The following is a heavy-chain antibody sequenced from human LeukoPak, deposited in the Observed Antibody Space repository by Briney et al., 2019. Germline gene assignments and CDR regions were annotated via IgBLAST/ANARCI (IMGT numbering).Heavy chain of an antibody. J-gene: IGHJ3*02. CDR2: LYSGGFT. Sequence: GGSLRLSCAASGFTVSTNYFSWVRKAPGKGLEWVSLLYSGGFTYYADSVRDRFTISRDNSKNTVYLQMNSLRAEDTAVYYCARDSTIATYANAFDIWGQGTMVTVSS. D-gene: IGHD3-16*01. CDR1: GFTVSTNY. V-gene: IGHV3-66*01. CDR3: ARDSTIATYANAFDI.